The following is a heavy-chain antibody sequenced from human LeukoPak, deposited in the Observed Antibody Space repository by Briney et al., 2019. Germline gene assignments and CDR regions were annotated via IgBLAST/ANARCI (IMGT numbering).Heavy chain of an antibody. V-gene: IGHV3-33*01. CDR3: ATTCRGRGSTSCFSDFDY. CDR1: GFPFNDYG. J-gene: IGHJ4*02. CDR2: IWYDGSNK. D-gene: IGHD2-2*01. Sequence: PGGSLRLSCATSGFPFNDYGFHWVRQAPGKGLEWVAVIWYDGSNKDYGDSVKGRFAISRDDSKSMVYLQMNSLRAEDTAMYCCATTCRGRGSTSCFSDFDYWGPGTLVTVSS.